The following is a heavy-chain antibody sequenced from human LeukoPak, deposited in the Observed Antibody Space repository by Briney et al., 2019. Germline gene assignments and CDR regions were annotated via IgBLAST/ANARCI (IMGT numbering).Heavy chain of an antibody. CDR1: GFTFDDYA. V-gene: IGHV3-9*01. Sequence: GGSLRLSCAASGFTFDDYAMHWVRQAPGKGLEWVSGISWNSGSIGYADSVKGRFTTSRDNAKNSLYLQMNSLRAEDTALYYCAKDMAAYRDHYYYYYGMDVWGQGTTVTVSS. CDR3: AKDMAAYRDHYYYYYGMDV. D-gene: IGHD1-14*01. J-gene: IGHJ6*02. CDR2: ISWNSGSI.